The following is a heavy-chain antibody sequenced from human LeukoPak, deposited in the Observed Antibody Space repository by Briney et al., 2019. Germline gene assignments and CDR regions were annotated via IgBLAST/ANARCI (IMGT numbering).Heavy chain of an antibody. Sequence: ASVKVLCKVSGYTFSGYYEHWVRQAPGQGLEWMGWINPNSGVTNYAQKFQGRVTMTRDKSNSTAYMELGRLRSDDTTMYYCARVYSSYRYCEYWDRGQLTLVTVSS. CDR3: ARVYSSYRYCEYWD. J-gene: IGHJ4*02. D-gene: IGHD2/OR15-2a*01. V-gene: IGHV1-2*02. CDR1: GYTFSGYY. CDR2: INPNSGVT.